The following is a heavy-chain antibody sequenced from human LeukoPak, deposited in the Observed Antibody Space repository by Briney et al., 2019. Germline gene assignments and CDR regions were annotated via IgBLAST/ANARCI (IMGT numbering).Heavy chain of an antibody. V-gene: IGHV4-61*01. D-gene: IGHD6-19*01. CDR3: ARLTTSSGWYYWFDP. J-gene: IGHJ5*02. CDR1: GGSVSSGSYY. CDR2: ISYTGST. Sequence: SETLSLTCTVSGGSVSSGSYYWSWIRQPPGKGLEWIGYISYTGSTTYNPSLKSRVTISVDTSKNQFSLKLSSVAAADTAVYYCARLTTSSGWYYWFDPWGQGTLVTVSS.